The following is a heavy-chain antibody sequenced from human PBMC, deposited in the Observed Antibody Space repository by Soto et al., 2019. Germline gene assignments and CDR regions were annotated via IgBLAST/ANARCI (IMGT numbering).Heavy chain of an antibody. CDR2: IYYSGST. CDR3: AGRSEYYYDSSGYYRGYDY. Sequence: PSETLSLTCAVYGGSISSGGYYWSWIRQHPGKGLEWIGYIYYSGSTYYNPSLKSRVTISVDTSKNQFSLKLSSVTAADTAVYYCAGRSEYYYDSSGYYRGYDYWGQGTLVTVSS. J-gene: IGHJ4*02. CDR1: GGSISSGGYY. V-gene: IGHV4-31*11. D-gene: IGHD3-22*01.